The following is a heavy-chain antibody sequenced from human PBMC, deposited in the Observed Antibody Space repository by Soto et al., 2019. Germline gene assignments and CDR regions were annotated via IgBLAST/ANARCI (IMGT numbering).Heavy chain of an antibody. CDR1: GGSFSGYY. CDR3: ARNGYPYSDSGYDPTFDY. Sequence: QVQLQQWGAGLLKPSETLSLTCAVYGGSFSGYYWSWIRQPPGKGLEWIGEINHSGSTNYNPSLKSRVTISVDTSKNQFSLKLSSVTAADTAVYYCARNGYPYSDSGYDPTFDYWGQGTLVTVSS. J-gene: IGHJ4*02. V-gene: IGHV4-34*01. CDR2: INHSGST. D-gene: IGHD5-12*01.